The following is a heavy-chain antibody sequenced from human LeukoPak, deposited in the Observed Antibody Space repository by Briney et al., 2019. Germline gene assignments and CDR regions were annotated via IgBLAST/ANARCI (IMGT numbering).Heavy chain of an antibody. D-gene: IGHD2-15*01. V-gene: IGHV4-39*07. CDR3: ARDGQGGCSGGSCYPYNWFDP. CDR1: GGSISSSYYY. J-gene: IGHJ5*02. Sequence: PSETLSLTCTVSGGSISSSYYYWGWIRQPPGKGLEWIGEIYHSGSTNYNPSLKSRVTISVDKSKNQFSLKLSSVTAADTAVYYCARDGQGGCSGGSCYPYNWFDPWGQGTLVTVSS. CDR2: IYHSGST.